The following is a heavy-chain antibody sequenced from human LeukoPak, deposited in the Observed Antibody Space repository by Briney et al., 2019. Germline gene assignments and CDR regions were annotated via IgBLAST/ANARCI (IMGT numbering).Heavy chain of an antibody. CDR3: ARYMPVKTGPTRASFDY. D-gene: IGHD1-1*01. CDR1: GGSFSDYE. J-gene: IGHJ4*02. Sequence: PSETLSLTCSVYGGSFSDYEGSWVRQAAGRGLQSIGEINQSGATNCDPSLKSRVTMSIDTSKSQFSLSLRSVTAADTAVYFCARYMPVKTGPTRASFDYWGQGILVSVSS. CDR2: INQSGAT. V-gene: IGHV4-34*01.